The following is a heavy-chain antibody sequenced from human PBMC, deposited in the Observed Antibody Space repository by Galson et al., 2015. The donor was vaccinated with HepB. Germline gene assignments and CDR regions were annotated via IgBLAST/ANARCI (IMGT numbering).Heavy chain of an antibody. CDR1: GFTFSGSA. V-gene: IGHV3-73*01. J-gene: IGHJ4*02. D-gene: IGHD6-13*01. Sequence: SLRLSCAASGFTFSGSAIHWVRQTPGKGLEWVGRIRSKASNYATAYAASLKGRFTIARDDSKNTAYLHMKSLKTEDTAVYYCTRLGDPSGYSSSWGQGTLVTVSS. CDR2: IRSKASNYAT. CDR3: TRLGDPSGYSSS.